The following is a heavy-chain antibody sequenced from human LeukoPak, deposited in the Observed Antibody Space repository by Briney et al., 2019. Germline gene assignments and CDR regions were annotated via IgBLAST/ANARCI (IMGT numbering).Heavy chain of an antibody. D-gene: IGHD6-19*01. CDR2: INHSGST. Sequence: SETLSLTCTVSGGSISSYYWSWIRQPPGKGLEWIGEINHSGSTNYNPSLKSRVTISVDTSKNQFSLKLSSVTAADTAVYYCARGGPVAATHKYFQHWGQGTLVTVSS. J-gene: IGHJ1*01. CDR1: GGSISSYY. CDR3: ARGGPVAATHKYFQH. V-gene: IGHV4-34*01.